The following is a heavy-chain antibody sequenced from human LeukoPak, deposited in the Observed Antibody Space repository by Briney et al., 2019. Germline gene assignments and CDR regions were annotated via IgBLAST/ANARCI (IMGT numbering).Heavy chain of an antibody. D-gene: IGHD5/OR15-5a*01. CDR3: ARLIDLAGVYDYIGFDY. Sequence: PGGSLRLSCAASGFTFSDSAIHWVRQPSGRGLEWVGRIRSTAATYATAYIESVKGRFTISRDDSKNTAYLQMKNLKTEDTALYFCARLIDLAGVYDYIGFDYWGRGTLVTVSS. V-gene: IGHV3-73*01. CDR2: IRSTAATYAT. CDR1: GFTFSDSA. J-gene: IGHJ4*02.